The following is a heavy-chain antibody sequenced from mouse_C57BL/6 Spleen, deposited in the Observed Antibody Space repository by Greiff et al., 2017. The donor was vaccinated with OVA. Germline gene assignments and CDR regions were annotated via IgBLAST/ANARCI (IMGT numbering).Heavy chain of an antibody. V-gene: IGHV3-6*01. CDR1: GYSITSGYY. CDR3: AREEDYDYDWFAY. J-gene: IGHJ3*01. Sequence: ESGPGLVKPSQSLSLTCSVTGYSITSGYYWNWIRQFPGNKLEWMGYISYDGSNNYNPSLKNRISITRDTSKNQFFLKLNSVTTEDTATYYCAREEDYDYDWFAYWGQGTLVTVSA. CDR2: ISYDGSN. D-gene: IGHD2-4*01.